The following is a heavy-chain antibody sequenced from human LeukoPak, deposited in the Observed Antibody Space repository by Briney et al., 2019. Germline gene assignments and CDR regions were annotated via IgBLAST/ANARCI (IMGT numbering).Heavy chain of an antibody. CDR1: GGSISSGSYY. Sequence: PSQTLSLTCTVSGGSISSGSYYWSWIRQPAGKGLEWIGRIYTSGSTNYNPSLKSRVTMSLDTSKNQFSLKLSSVTAADTAVYYCARLTGGHAFDIWGQGTMVTVSS. J-gene: IGHJ3*02. CDR3: ARLTGGHAFDI. V-gene: IGHV4-61*02. CDR2: IYTSGST. D-gene: IGHD7-27*01.